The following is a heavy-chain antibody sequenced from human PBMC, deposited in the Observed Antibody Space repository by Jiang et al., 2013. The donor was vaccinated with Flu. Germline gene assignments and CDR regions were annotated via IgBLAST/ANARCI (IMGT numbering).Heavy chain of an antibody. V-gene: IGHV6-1*01. J-gene: IGHJ2*01. CDR3: AKEAQGSLGATDWYFDL. Sequence: LGRTYYRSKWYNDYAVSVKSRITINPDTSKNQFSLQLNSVTPEDTAVYYCAKEAQGSLGATDWYFDLWGRGTLVTVPS. D-gene: IGHD1-26*01. CDR2: TYYRSKWYN.